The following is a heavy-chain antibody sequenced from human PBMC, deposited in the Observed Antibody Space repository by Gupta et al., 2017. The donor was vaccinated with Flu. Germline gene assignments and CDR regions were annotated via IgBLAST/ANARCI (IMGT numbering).Heavy chain of an antibody. CDR2: IIPILGTA. CDR1: RGAFSTYA. J-gene: IGHJ6*02. CDR3: ASCGDIEVVPAAMDYYYGMDV. V-gene: IGHV1-69*01. D-gene: IGHD2-2*01. Sequence: QVQLVQSGAEVKKPGSSVKVSCKASRGAFSTYAISWVRQAPGQGLEWMGGIIPILGTANYAQKLQGKVTITADESTTTAYMELSSLRSEDTAVYYCASCGDIEVVPAAMDYYYGMDVWGQGTTVTVSS.